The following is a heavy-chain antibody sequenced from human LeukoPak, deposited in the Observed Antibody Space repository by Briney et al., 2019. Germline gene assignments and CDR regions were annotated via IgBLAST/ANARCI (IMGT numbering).Heavy chain of an antibody. CDR1: GYTLTELS. D-gene: IGHD4-17*01. J-gene: IGHJ3*02. CDR2: FDPEDGET. CDR3: ATALGGDYVGDAFDI. V-gene: IGHV1-24*01. Sequence: GASVKVSCKVSGYTLTELSMHWVRQAPGKGLEWMGGFDPEDGETIYAQKFQGRVTMTVDTSTDTAYMELSSLRSEDTAVYHCATALGGDYVGDAFDIWGQGTMVTVSS.